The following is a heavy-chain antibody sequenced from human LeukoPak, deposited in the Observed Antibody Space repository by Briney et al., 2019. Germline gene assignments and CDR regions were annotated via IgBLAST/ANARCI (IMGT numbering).Heavy chain of an antibody. Sequence: AVKVSCKASGFTFTTSAVQWVRQARGQRLEWIGWVVVGSGNTNYAQKFQERVTITRDMSTRTAYMELSGLRSEDTAVYYCAADLYYDILTGYYNWFDPWGQGTLVSASS. CDR1: GFTFTTSA. J-gene: IGHJ5*02. CDR3: AADLYYDILTGYYNWFDP. CDR2: VVVGSGNT. D-gene: IGHD3-9*01. V-gene: IGHV1-58*01.